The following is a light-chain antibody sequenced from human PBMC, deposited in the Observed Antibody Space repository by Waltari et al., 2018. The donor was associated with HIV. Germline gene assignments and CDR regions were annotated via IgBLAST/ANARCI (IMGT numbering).Light chain of an antibody. Sequence: EIVMTQSPATLSVSPGATAILSCRASQRVGINVAWYQQKPGQAPRLLMSAASTRATGTPARFSGSGSGTDFTLTISSLQSEDFAVYYCQHYNNWLTWTFGQGTNVEVK. CDR1: QRVGIN. V-gene: IGKV3-15*01. CDR2: AAS. J-gene: IGKJ1*01. CDR3: QHYNNWLTWT.